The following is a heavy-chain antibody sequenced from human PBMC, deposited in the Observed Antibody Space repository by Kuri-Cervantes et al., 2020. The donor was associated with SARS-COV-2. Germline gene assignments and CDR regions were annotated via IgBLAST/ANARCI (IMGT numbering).Heavy chain of an antibody. CDR2: INHSGST. D-gene: IGHD4-17*01. Sequence: SQTLSLTCAVYGGSFSGYYRSWIRKPPGKGLEWIGEINHSGSTNYNPSLKSRVTISVDTSKNQFSLKLSSVTAADTAVYYCARLSTVTDNYGMDVWGQGTTVTVSS. CDR1: GGSFSGYY. V-gene: IGHV4-34*01. J-gene: IGHJ6*02. CDR3: ARLSTVTDNYGMDV.